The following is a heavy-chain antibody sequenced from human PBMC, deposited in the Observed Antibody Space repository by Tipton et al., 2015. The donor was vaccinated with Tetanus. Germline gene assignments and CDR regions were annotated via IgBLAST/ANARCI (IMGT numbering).Heavy chain of an antibody. D-gene: IGHD3-10*01. J-gene: IGHJ6*02. V-gene: IGHV4-59*01. CDR2: IYYSGST. Sequence: TLSLTCTVSGGSISSYYWSWIRQPPGKGLEWIGDIYYSGSTNYNPSLKSRVTISVDTSKNQFSLKLSSVTAADTAVYYCARDRDGSGSYYRLDYYGMDVWGQGTTVTVSS. CDR3: ARDRDGSGSYYRLDYYGMDV. CDR1: GGSISSYY.